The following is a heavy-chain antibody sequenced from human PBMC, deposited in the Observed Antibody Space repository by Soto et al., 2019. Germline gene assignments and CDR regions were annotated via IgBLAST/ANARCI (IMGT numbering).Heavy chain of an antibody. V-gene: IGHV3-30-3*01. J-gene: IGHJ6*02. D-gene: IGHD6-13*01. Sequence: QVQLVESGGGVVQPGRSLRLSCAASGFTFSSYAMHWVRQAPGKGLEWVAVISYDGSNKYYADSGKGRFTISRDNSKNTLDLQMSSLRAEDTAVYYCAGVWEQQLARKGWNYYYYSGMDVWGQGTTVTVSS. CDR3: AGVWEQQLARKGWNYYYYSGMDV. CDR1: GFTFSSYA. CDR2: ISYDGSNK.